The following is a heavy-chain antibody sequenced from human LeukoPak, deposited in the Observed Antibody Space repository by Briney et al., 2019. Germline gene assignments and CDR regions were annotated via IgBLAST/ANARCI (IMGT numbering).Heavy chain of an antibody. Sequence: ASVKVSCKASGYTFTDYYIHWVRQAPRLGLEWMGWTNPNTGGTNYAQKFQGRVTMTTDTSINTAYMALSRLTSDDSAVYYCARVISARPNWFDPWGQGTLVTVSS. J-gene: IGHJ5*02. CDR1: GYTFTDYY. D-gene: IGHD6-6*01. CDR2: TNPNTGGT. V-gene: IGHV1-2*02. CDR3: ARVISARPNWFDP.